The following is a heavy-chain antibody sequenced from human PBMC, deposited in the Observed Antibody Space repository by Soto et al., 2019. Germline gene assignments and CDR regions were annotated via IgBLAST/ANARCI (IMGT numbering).Heavy chain of an antibody. CDR3: AGDSAYSNYAFDF. V-gene: IGHV1-69*08. Sequence: QVRLVQSGAEVKKPGSSVKVSCEASGGSVSSYTLSWVRQAPGQGLEWMGRIIPILGRANYAQKFQDRVTITADKSTSTAYMELSSIRSEDTAVYFCAGDSAYSNYAFDFWGQGTLITVSS. CDR2: IIPILGRA. CDR1: GGSVSSYT. D-gene: IGHD4-4*01. J-gene: IGHJ4*02.